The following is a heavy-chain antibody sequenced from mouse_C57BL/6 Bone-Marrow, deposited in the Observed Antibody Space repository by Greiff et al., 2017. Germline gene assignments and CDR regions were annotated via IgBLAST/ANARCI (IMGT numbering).Heavy chain of an antibody. CDR3: ARWWGLAY. CDR2: ISSGSSTR. D-gene: IGHD1-1*02. CDR1: GFTFSDSG. J-gene: IGHJ3*01. Sequence: EVKVVESGGGLVKPGGSLKLSCAASGFTFSDSGMHWVRQAPEKGLEWVAYISSGSSTRYYADTVKGRFTISSYNAKNTLFLQMTILRSEDTAMYYCARWWGLAYWGQGTLVTVSA. V-gene: IGHV5-17*01.